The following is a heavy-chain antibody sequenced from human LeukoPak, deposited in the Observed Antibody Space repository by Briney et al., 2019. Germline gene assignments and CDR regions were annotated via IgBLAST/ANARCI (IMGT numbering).Heavy chain of an antibody. V-gene: IGHV3-53*01. CDR1: GFTVSSNY. CDR3: AKLYSSGWYPD. D-gene: IGHD6-19*01. Sequence: GGSLRLSCAASGFTVSSNYMSWVRQAPGKGLEWVSVIYSGGSTYYADSVKGRFTISRDNSKNTLYLQMNSLRAEDTAVYYCAKLYSSGWYPDWGQGTLVTVSS. CDR2: IYSGGST. J-gene: IGHJ4*02.